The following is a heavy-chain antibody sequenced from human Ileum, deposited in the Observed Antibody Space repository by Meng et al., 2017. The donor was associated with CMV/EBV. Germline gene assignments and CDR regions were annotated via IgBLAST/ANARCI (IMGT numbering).Heavy chain of an antibody. V-gene: IGHV4-39*07. CDR3: ARFDILTGFAIDH. J-gene: IGHJ4*02. D-gene: IGHD3-9*01. CDR1: GDPISSSSYY. CDR2: VYHTGRT. Sequence: HLQPQESGPGLVEPSETLSLICTVSGDPISSSSYYWGWVRQSPGKELDWIGSVYHTGRTYHNPSLKSRVTISIHTSKNQFSLKLSSVTVADTALYYCARFDILTGFAIDHWGQGPLVTVSS.